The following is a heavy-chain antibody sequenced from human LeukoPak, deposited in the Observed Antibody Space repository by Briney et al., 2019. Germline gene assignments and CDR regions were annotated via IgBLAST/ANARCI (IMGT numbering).Heavy chain of an antibody. CDR3: ARGGIQVSGIDEFDY. V-gene: IGHV3-13*01. Sequence: PGGSLRLSCAASGFTFIDYDMHWVRQVIGKGLEWVSAIGIRGDTHYSGSVKGRFTISRENAESSLYLQMNSLRAEDTAVYYCARGGIQVSGIDEFDYRGQGTLATVSS. CDR2: IGIRGDT. J-gene: IGHJ4*02. D-gene: IGHD6-19*01. CDR1: GFTFIDYD.